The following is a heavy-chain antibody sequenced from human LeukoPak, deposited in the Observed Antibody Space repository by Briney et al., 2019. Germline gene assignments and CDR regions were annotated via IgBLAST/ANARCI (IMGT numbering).Heavy chain of an antibody. CDR1: GGTFSSYA. Sequence: GASVKVSCKASGGTFSSYAISWVRQAPGQGLEWMGGIIPIFGTANYAQKFQGRVTMTRDTSISTAYMELSRLRSDDTAVYYCARSSPIVVVPAAGNWFDPWGQGTLVTVSS. J-gene: IGHJ5*02. D-gene: IGHD2-2*01. V-gene: IGHV1-69*05. CDR3: ARSSPIVVVPAAGNWFDP. CDR2: IIPIFGTA.